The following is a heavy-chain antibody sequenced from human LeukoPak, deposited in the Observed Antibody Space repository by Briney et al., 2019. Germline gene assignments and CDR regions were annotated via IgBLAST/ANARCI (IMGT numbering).Heavy chain of an antibody. CDR1: GFVYSAFW. CDR3: ARDSDYYGSGSHP. J-gene: IGHJ4*02. V-gene: IGHV3-48*04. CDR2: ISSSGSTI. Sequence: GGSLRLSCAASGFVYSAFWMSWVRQAPGKGLEWVSYISSSGSTIDYADSVKGRFTISRDNAKNSLYLQVNSLRAEDTAVYYCARDSDYYGSGSHPWGQGTLVTVSS. D-gene: IGHD3-10*01.